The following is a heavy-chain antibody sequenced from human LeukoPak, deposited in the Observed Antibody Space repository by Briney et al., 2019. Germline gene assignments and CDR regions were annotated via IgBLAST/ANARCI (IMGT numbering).Heavy chain of an antibody. CDR1: GFTFSTYT. CDR3: ARAPPYTDFWTGPYGMDV. J-gene: IGHJ6*02. V-gene: IGHV3-30*04. Sequence: GGSLRLSCAASGFTFSTYTMHWVRQAPGKGLEWVAVISYDGTNKYYADSAKGRFTISRDNSRNTLFLQMNSLRAEDTTVYYCARAPPYTDFWTGPYGMDVWGQGTTVTVSS. D-gene: IGHD3/OR15-3a*01. CDR2: ISYDGTNK.